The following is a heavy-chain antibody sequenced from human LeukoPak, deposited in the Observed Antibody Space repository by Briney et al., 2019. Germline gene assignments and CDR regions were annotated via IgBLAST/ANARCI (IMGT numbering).Heavy chain of an antibody. CDR2: IIPIFGTA. V-gene: IGHV1-69*13. D-gene: IGHD3-3*01. CDR1: GGTFSSYA. J-gene: IGHJ4*02. Sequence: SVKVSCKASGGTFSSYAISWVRQAPGQGLEWMGGIIPIFGTASYAQKFQGRVTITADESTSTAYMELSSLRSEDTAVYYCARDSKAFSGYYTSFDYWGQGTLVTVSS. CDR3: ARDSKAFSGYYTSFDY.